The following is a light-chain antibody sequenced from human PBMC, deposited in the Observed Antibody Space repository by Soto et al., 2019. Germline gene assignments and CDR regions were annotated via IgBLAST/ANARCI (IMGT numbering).Light chain of an antibody. CDR1: QTITTY. J-gene: IGKJ5*01. CDR3: QRRSNWPAN. Sequence: EIVLTQSPATLSLSPGERATLSCRASQTITTYLAWYQQKPGQPPRLLIYGASNRATGTPARFSGSGSGTDFTLTISNLEPEDFAVYYCQRRSNWPANFGQGTRLEIK. CDR2: GAS. V-gene: IGKV3-11*01.